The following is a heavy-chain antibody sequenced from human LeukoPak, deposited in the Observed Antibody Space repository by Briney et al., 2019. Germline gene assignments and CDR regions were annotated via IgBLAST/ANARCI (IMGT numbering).Heavy chain of an antibody. CDR2: TSSSDAGT. D-gene: IGHD2-21*01. V-gene: IGHV3-23*01. Sequence: GGSLRLSCAASGFTLSTCAMSWVRRTPGKGREWVAATSSSDAGTYHADSVRGRFTISRDNSKNTLYLQMNSLRAEDAAVYFCAKAPVTSCRGAYCYPFDSWGQGTLVTVSS. J-gene: IGHJ4*02. CDR3: AKAPVTSCRGAYCYPFDS. CDR1: GFTLSTCA.